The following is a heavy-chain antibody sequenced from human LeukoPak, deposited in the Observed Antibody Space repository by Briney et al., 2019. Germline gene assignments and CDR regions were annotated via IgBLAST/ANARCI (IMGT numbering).Heavy chain of an antibody. Sequence: GESLKISCKGSGYSFTSYWISWVCQMPGKGLEWMGRIHPGDSETRYSPSFQGQVTISADKSISTAYLQWSRLKASDTAMYYCARLTGYPAPVEDSWGQGTLVTVSS. CDR3: ARLTGYPAPVEDS. CDR1: GYSFTSYW. J-gene: IGHJ4*02. CDR2: IHPGDSET. V-gene: IGHV5-51*01. D-gene: IGHD3-9*01.